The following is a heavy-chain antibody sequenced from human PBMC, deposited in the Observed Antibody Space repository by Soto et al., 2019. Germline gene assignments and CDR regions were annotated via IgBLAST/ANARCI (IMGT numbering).Heavy chain of an antibody. J-gene: IGHJ6*02. V-gene: IGHV4-59*01. CDR2: IYYSGST. Sequence: PSETLSLTCTVSGGSISSYYWSWIRQPPGKGLEWIGYIYYSGSTNYNPSLKSRVTISVDTSKNQFSLKLSSVTAADTAVYYCARGGIFGVVIMRNYYGMDVWGQGTTVTVSS. CDR3: ARGGIFGVVIMRNYYGMDV. CDR1: GGSISSYY. D-gene: IGHD3-3*01.